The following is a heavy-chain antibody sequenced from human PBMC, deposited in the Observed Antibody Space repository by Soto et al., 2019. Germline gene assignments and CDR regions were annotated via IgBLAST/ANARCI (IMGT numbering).Heavy chain of an antibody. CDR1: GFTFSDYY. V-gene: IGHV3-11*05. Sequence: PGGSLRLSCAASGFTFSDYYMTWIRQAPGKGLEWISYISSGSTYTNYADSVKGRFTISRDNAKSSLYLQMNSLRAEDTALYYCAKDMRPWDGFDYYYYGMDVWGQGTTVTVSS. CDR2: ISSGSTYT. J-gene: IGHJ6*02. CDR3: AKDMRPWDGFDYYYYGMDV. D-gene: IGHD3-10*01.